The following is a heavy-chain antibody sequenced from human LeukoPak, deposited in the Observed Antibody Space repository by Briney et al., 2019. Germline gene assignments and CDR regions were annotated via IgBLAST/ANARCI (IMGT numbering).Heavy chain of an antibody. CDR3: ARAPSEIGGYYPEYFRH. J-gene: IGHJ1*01. CDR1: GFTFSTYW. Sequence: GGSLRLSCAASGFTFSTYWMHWVRQAPGKGLVWVSRIKSDGSTNYADSAKGRFTISRDNANNTLSLQMNSLRPEDTGVYYCARAPSEIGGYYPEYFRHWGQGTLVTVSS. V-gene: IGHV3-74*01. CDR2: IKSDGST. D-gene: IGHD3-22*01.